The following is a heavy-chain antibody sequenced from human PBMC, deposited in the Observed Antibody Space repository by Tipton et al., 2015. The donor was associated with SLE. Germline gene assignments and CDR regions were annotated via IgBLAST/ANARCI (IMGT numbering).Heavy chain of an antibody. D-gene: IGHD1-26*01. J-gene: IGHJ6*02. Sequence: SLRLSCAASGFTFSSYAMSWVRQAPGKGLEWVSAISGSGGSTYYADSVKGRFTISRDNSKNSLYLQMNSLRIEDTALYYCTKGIGYETALRGAPRTHYYGMDVWGQGTTVTVSS. CDR1: GFTFSSYA. CDR3: TKGIGYETALRGAPRTHYYGMDV. V-gene: IGHV3-23*01. CDR2: ISGSGGST.